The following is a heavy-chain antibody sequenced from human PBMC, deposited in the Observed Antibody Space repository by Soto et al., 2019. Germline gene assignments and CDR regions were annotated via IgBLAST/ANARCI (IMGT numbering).Heavy chain of an antibody. Sequence: GESLKISCKGSGYSFTSYWISWVRQMPGKGLEWMGRIDPSDSYTNYSPSFQGHVTISADESISTAYLQWSSLKASDTAMYYCARHPTTYYDILTGYYRAPYYYYGMDVWGQGTTVTVSS. CDR1: GYSFTSYW. J-gene: IGHJ6*02. CDR3: ARHPTTYYDILTGYYRAPYYYYGMDV. CDR2: IDPSDSYT. D-gene: IGHD3-9*01. V-gene: IGHV5-10-1*01.